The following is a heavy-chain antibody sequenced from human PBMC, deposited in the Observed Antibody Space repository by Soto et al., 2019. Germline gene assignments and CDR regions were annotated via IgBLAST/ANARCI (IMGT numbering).Heavy chain of an antibody. V-gene: IGHV1-69*05. CDR2: IIPIFGTA. CDR3: ASHYCGSASPSMVGYYYYGMDV. CDR1: GGTFSSYA. J-gene: IGHJ6*02. D-gene: IGHD2-21*01. Sequence: QVQLVQSGAEVKKPGSSVKVSCKASGGTFSSYAISWVRQAPGQGLEWMGGIIPIFGTADYAQKFQGRVTLPPSASTPTASTDPSSLISEAPAVYYCASHYCGSASPSMVGYYYYGMDVWDQGTTVTVSS.